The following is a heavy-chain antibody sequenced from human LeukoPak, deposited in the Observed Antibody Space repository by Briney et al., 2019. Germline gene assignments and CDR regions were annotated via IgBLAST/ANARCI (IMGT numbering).Heavy chain of an antibody. CDR2: ISGDGTTT. Sequence: GSLRLSCATSGFTFSTSWMHWVRQAPGKGLVWVSRISGDGTTTTYADSVKGRFTISRDNAKNTLFLQMNSLRVDDTAVYYCTRVRSSSWYDYWGQGALVTVSS. V-gene: IGHV3-74*01. J-gene: IGHJ4*02. D-gene: IGHD6-13*01. CDR1: GFTFSTSW. CDR3: TRVRSSSWYDY.